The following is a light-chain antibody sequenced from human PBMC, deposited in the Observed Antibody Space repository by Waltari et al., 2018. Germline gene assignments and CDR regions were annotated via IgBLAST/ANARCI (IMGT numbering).Light chain of an antibody. J-gene: IGLJ2*01. CDR1: RSDVGGYNF. Sequence: QSALTQPASVSGSPGQSIILSCTGTRSDVGGYNFVSWYQQHPVKAPKLMIYDVTKRPSGVSDRFSGSKSGNTASLTISGLQAEDEADYYCSSYTSSSTRGVVFGGGTKVTVI. CDR3: SSYTSSSTRGVV. CDR2: DVT. V-gene: IGLV2-14*01.